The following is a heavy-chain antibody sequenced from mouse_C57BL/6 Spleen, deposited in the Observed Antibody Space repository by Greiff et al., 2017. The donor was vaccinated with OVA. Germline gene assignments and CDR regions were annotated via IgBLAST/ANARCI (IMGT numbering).Heavy chain of an antibody. CDR3: AFITTVVEYYFDY. Sequence: EVQLHQSGPELVKPGASVKISCKASGYTFTDYYMNWVKQSHGKSLEWIGDINPNNGGTSYNQKFKGKATLTVDKSSSTAYMELRSLTSEDSAVYYCAFITTVVEYYFDYWGQGTTLTVSS. CDR2: INPNNGGT. J-gene: IGHJ2*01. V-gene: IGHV1-26*01. D-gene: IGHD1-1*01. CDR1: GYTFTDYY.